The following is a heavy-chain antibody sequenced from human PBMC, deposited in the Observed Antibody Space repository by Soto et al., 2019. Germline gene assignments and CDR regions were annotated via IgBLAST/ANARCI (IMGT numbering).Heavy chain of an antibody. CDR2: INHSEST. CDR1: GGSFSGYY. CDR3: ARGAGRSSRGWFDP. V-gene: IGHV4-34*01. J-gene: IGHJ5*02. Sequence: SETLSLTCAVYGGSFSGYYWSWIRQPPGKGLEWIGEINHSESTNYNPSLKRRVTISVDTSKNQFSLKLSSVTAADTAVYYCARGAGRSSRGWFDPWGQGTLVSVSS. D-gene: IGHD6-6*01.